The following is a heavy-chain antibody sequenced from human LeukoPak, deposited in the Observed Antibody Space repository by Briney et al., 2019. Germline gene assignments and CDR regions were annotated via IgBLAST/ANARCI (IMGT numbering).Heavy chain of an antibody. D-gene: IGHD2-2*01. J-gene: IGHJ6*04. CDR1: GFTFSSYW. CDR2: INSDGSST. CDR3: ARDQPVYCSSTSCYGYEGYYYYGMDV. V-gene: IGHV3-74*01. Sequence: GGSLRLSCAAPGFTFSSYWMHWVRQAPGKGLVWVSRINSDGSSTSYADSVKGRFTISRDNAKNTLYLQMNSLRAEDTAVYYCARDQPVYCSSTSCYGYEGYYYYGMDVWGKGTTVTVSS.